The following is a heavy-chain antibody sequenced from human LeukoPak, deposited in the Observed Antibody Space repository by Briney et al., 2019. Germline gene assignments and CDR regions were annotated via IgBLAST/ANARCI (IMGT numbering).Heavy chain of an antibody. V-gene: IGHV4-34*01. CDR2: IDQSGST. D-gene: IGHD3-22*01. Sequence: SETLSLTCAVYGGSFSAYYWSWIRQPPGKGLEWIGEIDQSGSTNYSPSLKSRVTISVDTSKNQFSLKLSSVTAADTAVYYCARYKPEYYYDSSGYYLDYWGQGTLVTVSS. J-gene: IGHJ4*02. CDR3: ARYKPEYYYDSSGYYLDY. CDR1: GGSFSAYY.